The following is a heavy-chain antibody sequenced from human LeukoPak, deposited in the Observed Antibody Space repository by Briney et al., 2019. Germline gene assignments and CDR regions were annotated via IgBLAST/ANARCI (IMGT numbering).Heavy chain of an antibody. CDR1: GFSFSSYS. Sequence: GGSLRLSCAASGFSFSSYSMNWVRQAPGKGLECVSYISSSGTTTYYADSVKGRFTISRDNAKNSLYLQMNSLRAEDTAVYYCARHRLGDYWGQGILVTVSS. J-gene: IGHJ4*02. CDR2: ISSSGTTT. V-gene: IGHV3-48*01. CDR3: ARHRLGDY. D-gene: IGHD3-22*01.